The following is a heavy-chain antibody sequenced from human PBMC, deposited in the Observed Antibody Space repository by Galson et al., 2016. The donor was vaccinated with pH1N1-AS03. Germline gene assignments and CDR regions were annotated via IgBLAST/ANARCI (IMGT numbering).Heavy chain of an antibody. V-gene: IGHV3-74*01. D-gene: IGHD2-2*01. J-gene: IGHJ6*02. Sequence: ASGFTFSMSYIHWVRQAPGKGLEWVSRISNDGRNVRYADFVKGRFAVSRDNAKNTVFLQMNSLRADDTAVYFCARRNPNPNFAIWYQHDYGMDVWGQGTTVTVSS. CDR3: ARRNPNPNFAIWYQHDYGMDV. CDR2: ISNDGRNV. CDR1: GFTFSMSY.